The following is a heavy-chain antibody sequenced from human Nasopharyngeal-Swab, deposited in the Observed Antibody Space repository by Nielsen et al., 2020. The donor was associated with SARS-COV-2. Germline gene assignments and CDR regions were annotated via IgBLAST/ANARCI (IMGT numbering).Heavy chain of an antibody. Sequence: SVKVSCKASGDTFSSSAITWVRQAPGQGLEWMGGIIPMFGTADYAQKFQGRVTITADRSTSTAYMEMNSLRSEDTAVYYCARAHPRSCTDGVCFRSQVYNWFDPWGQGTLITVSS. J-gene: IGHJ5*02. CDR2: IIPMFGTA. CDR3: ARAHPRSCTDGVCFRSQVYNWFDP. CDR1: GDTFSSSA. V-gene: IGHV1-69*06. D-gene: IGHD2-8*01.